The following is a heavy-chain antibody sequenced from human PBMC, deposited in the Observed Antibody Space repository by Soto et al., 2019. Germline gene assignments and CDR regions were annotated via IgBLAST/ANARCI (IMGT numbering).Heavy chain of an antibody. D-gene: IGHD6-13*01. CDR3: ARVIASAADFDY. CDR2: ISAYHGNT. V-gene: IGHV1-18*01. CDR1: GYTFTSYG. Sequence: QVQLVQSGAEVKKPGASVKVSCKASGYTFTSYGISWVRQAPGQGLEWMGWISAYHGNTNYAQKLQGRLIMTTDTSPSTAYMELRSLRSADTAVYYCARVIASAADFDYWGQGTLVTVSS. J-gene: IGHJ4*02.